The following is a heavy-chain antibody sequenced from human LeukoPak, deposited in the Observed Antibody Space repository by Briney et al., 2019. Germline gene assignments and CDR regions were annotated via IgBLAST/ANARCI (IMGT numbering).Heavy chain of an antibody. CDR2: INLSGGSA. Sequence: GASVKVSCKTSGYIFTSYHILWVRQAPGQGLEWMGIINLSGGSASYAQKFQGRVTMTRDTSTSRVYMELYSLRSEDTAVYYCARVSYSSSSGGANYFDYWGQGTLVTVPS. V-gene: IGHV1-46*01. CDR1: GYIFTSYH. J-gene: IGHJ4*02. CDR3: ARVSYSSSSGGANYFDY. D-gene: IGHD6-6*01.